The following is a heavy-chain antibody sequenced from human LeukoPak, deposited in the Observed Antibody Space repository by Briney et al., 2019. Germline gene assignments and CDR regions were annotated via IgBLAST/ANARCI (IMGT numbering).Heavy chain of an antibody. V-gene: IGHV3-48*04. D-gene: IGHD2-15*01. J-gene: IGHJ5*02. Sequence: TGGSLRLSCAASGFTFSSHNMVWARQPPGKGLEWISYISDSSITMYYADSVKGRFTISRDNAKNSLYLQMNSLRAEDTAVYYCARDGGFCSGGFCYRLFDPWGQGTLVTVSS. CDR1: GFTFSSHN. CDR2: ISDSSITM. CDR3: ARDGGFCSGGFCYRLFDP.